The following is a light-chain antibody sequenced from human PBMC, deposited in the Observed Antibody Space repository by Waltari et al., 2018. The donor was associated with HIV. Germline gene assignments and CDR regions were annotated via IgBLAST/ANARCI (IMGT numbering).Light chain of an antibody. CDR3: QSYDSTLSAVI. J-gene: IGLJ2*01. CDR2: GFN. Sequence: QSVLTQPPSVSGAPGQRVTISCTGSTSNVGAGHAVPWYQHLLGTAPKLLINGFNSRPPGVPDRFSGSKSGTSASLAITGLQAEDEADYYCQSYDSTLSAVIFGGGTKLTVL. CDR1: TSNVGAGHA. V-gene: IGLV1-40*01.